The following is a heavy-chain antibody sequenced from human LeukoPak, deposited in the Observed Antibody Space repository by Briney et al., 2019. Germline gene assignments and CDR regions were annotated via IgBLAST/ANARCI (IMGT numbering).Heavy chain of an antibody. D-gene: IGHD4/OR15-4a*01. J-gene: IGHJ4*02. Sequence: GGSLRLSCAASDFTLINYAMSWFRQAPGKGLEWVSSISGNGYNTYYADSVKDRFTISGDSSTNTLNLQMHSLRAEDTAVYYCAKGFACAENRCYGLDSWAQGILVIVSS. CDR2: ISGNGYNT. CDR3: AKGFACAENRCYGLDS. CDR1: DFTLINYA. V-gene: IGHV3-23*01.